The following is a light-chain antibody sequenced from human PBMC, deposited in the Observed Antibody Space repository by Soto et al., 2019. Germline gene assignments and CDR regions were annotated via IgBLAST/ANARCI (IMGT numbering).Light chain of an antibody. V-gene: IGKV1-5*03. CDR1: QSLSGL. CDR2: KAS. Sequence: DIHVTQSPSTLSASVGDRVTITCRASQSLSGLLAWYQQKPGEAPKVLIYKASNLESGVPSRFSGSGSGTEFTLTISSLQPDDFATDYCQHYFDYPLTYGGGTKVDIK. CDR3: QHYFDYPLT. J-gene: IGKJ4*01.